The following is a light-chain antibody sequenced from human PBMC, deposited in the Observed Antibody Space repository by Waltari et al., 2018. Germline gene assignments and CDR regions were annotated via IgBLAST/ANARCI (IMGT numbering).Light chain of an antibody. V-gene: IGLV2-14*01. J-gene: IGLJ3*02. CDR1: SSAVGFYYF. CDR3: SSYTRRSYWV. Sequence: QSALTQPASVSGSPGQSITISCTGTSSAVGFYYFASWFQQPPGKAPKVMIYKVNNRPSGVSNRFSGSKSANTASLTISGLQAEDEADYYCSSYTRRSYWVFGGGTQLTVL. CDR2: KVN.